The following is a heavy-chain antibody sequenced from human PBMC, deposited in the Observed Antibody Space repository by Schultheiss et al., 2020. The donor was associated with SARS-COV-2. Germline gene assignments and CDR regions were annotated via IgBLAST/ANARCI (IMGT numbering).Heavy chain of an antibody. D-gene: IGHD2-15*01. V-gene: IGHV1-2*02. J-gene: IGHJ1*01. CDR1: GYTFTSYG. CDR2: INPNSGGT. Sequence: ASVKVSCKASGYTFTSYGISWVRQAPGQGLEWMGWINPNSGGTNYAQKFQGRVTMTRDTSISTAYMELSRLRSDDTAVYYCARDVGEAEYFQHWGQGTLVTVSS. CDR3: ARDVGEAEYFQH.